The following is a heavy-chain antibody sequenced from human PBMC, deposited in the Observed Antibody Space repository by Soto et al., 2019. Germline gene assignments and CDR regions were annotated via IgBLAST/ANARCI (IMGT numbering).Heavy chain of an antibody. V-gene: IGHV4-61*08. CDR2: IYYSGST. Sequence: SETLSLTCTVSGGSISSGDYYWSWIRQPPGKGLEWIGYIYYSGSTNCNPSLKSRVTISVDTSKNQFSLKLSSVTAADTAVYYCARRWGFTFDYWGQGIQVAVSS. CDR1: GGSISSGDYY. D-gene: IGHD1-26*01. CDR3: ARRWGFTFDY. J-gene: IGHJ4*02.